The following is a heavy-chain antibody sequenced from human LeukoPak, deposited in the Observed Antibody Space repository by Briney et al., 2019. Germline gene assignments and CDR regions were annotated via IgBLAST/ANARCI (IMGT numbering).Heavy chain of an antibody. CDR1: GITFSSYA. V-gene: IGHV3-30*04. CDR2: ISYDGSNK. CDR3: ATEWPMTPYFDY. D-gene: IGHD5-24*01. Sequence: GGSLRLSCAASGITFSSYAMHWVRQAPGKGLEWVAVISYDGSNKYYADSVKGRFTISRDNSKNTLYLQMNSLRAEDTAVYYCATEWPMTPYFDYWGQGTLVTVSS. J-gene: IGHJ4*02.